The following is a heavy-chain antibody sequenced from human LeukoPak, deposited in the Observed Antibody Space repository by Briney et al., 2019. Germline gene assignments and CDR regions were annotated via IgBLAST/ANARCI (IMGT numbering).Heavy chain of an antibody. D-gene: IGHD3-22*01. CDR3: ASYDSSGYYHYFDY. J-gene: IGHJ4*02. CDR2: ISGSGGST. CDR1: GFTFRSYA. V-gene: IGHV3-23*01. Sequence: GGSLRLSCAASGFTFRSYAMSWVRQAPGKGLEWVSAISGSGGSTYYADSVKGRFPISRDNSKNTLYLQMNSLRAEDTAVYYCASYDSSGYYHYFDYWGQGTLVTVSS.